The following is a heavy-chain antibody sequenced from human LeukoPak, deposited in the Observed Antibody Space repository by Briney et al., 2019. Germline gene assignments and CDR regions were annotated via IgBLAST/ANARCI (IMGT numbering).Heavy chain of an antibody. CDR3: ARGAGGGGYGAFDI. CDR1: GGSFSGYY. Sequence: SETLSLTCAVYGGSFSGYYWSWIRQPPGKGLEWIGEINHSGSTNYNPSLKSRVTISVDTSKNQFSLKLSSVTAADTAVYYCARGAGGGGYGAFDIWGQGTMVTVPS. V-gene: IGHV4-34*01. CDR2: INHSGST. D-gene: IGHD2-15*01. J-gene: IGHJ3*02.